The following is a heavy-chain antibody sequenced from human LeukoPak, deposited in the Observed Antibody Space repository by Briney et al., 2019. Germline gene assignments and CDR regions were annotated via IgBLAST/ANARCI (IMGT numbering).Heavy chain of an antibody. J-gene: IGHJ3*02. Sequence: GGSLRLSCEASGFSFSNSWMHWVRQAPGKGLVWVSRIDSDGSTTTYTESVKGRVTIFRDNAKNTLYLQMNNLRSEDTAVYYCVREDWTDAFDIWGQGTIVIVSS. D-gene: IGHD3/OR15-3a*01. CDR3: VREDWTDAFDI. CDR2: IDSDGSTT. CDR1: GFSFSNSW. V-gene: IGHV3-74*03.